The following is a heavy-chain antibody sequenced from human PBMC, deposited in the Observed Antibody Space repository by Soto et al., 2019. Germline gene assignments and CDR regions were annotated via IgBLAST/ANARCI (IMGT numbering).Heavy chain of an antibody. J-gene: IGHJ4*02. V-gene: IGHV3-30*03. CDR3: TGEVASGY. CDR1: GFTVSPYG. D-gene: IGHD2-8*02. CDR2: ISRDGGTK. Sequence: QVQLVESGGGVVQPGRSLRLSCAVSGFTVSPYGMHWVRQAPGKGLEWVAVISRDGGTKYYADSVKGRFTISRDNSRNTLFLEMNSLRGDDMAVYYCTGEVASGYWCQGTLVTVSS.